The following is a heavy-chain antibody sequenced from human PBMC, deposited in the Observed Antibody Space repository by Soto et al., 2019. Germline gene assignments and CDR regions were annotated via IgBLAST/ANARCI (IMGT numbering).Heavy chain of an antibody. V-gene: IGHV1-69*13. CDR2: IIPIFGTA. CDR3: ARDPCISTTCYHDY. CDR1: GDTFMTYA. J-gene: IGHJ4*02. Sequence: ASVKVSCKASGDTFMTYAVSWVRQAPGQGLEWMGGIIPIFGTANYAQKFQGRVTITAYESTNTVYMDLSSLRSEDTAVYYCARDPCISTTCYHDYWGQGTLVTVSS. D-gene: IGHD2-2*01.